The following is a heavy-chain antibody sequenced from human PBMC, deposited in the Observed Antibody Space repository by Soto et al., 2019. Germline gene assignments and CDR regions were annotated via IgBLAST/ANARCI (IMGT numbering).Heavy chain of an antibody. Sequence: VNVSCKASGYTFTSYAIHWVRQAPGQRLEWMGWINAGNGNTKYSQKFQGRVIITRDTSAGTAYMELRSLRSEDTAVYYCATPIVAFYWGQGTLVTVSS. CDR3: ATPIVAFY. CDR2: INAGNGNT. CDR1: GYTFTSYA. V-gene: IGHV1-3*01. D-gene: IGHD5-12*01. J-gene: IGHJ4*02.